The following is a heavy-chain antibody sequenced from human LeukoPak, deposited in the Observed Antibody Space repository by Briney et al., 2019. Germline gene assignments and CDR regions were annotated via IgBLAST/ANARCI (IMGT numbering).Heavy chain of an antibody. Sequence: GGSLRLSCAASGFTFSSYSMNWVRQAPGKGLEWVSSISSSSSYIYYADSVKGRFTISRDNAKNSLYLQMNSLRAEDTAVYYCARPRGAARPSDYLDWGQGTLVTVSS. CDR2: ISSSSSYI. CDR1: GFTFSSYS. V-gene: IGHV3-21*01. CDR3: ARPRGAARPSDYLD. D-gene: IGHD6-6*01. J-gene: IGHJ4*02.